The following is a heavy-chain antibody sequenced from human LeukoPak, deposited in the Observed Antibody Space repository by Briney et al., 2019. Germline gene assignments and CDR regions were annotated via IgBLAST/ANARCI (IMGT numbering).Heavy chain of an antibody. CDR1: GFTFSSYS. CDR3: ARIAYADEGMDV. CDR2: ISSSSSYI. V-gene: IGHV3-21*01. Sequence: KPGGSLRLSCAASGFTFSSYSMNWVRQAPGKGLEWVSSISSSSSYIYYADSVKGRFTISRDNAKNSLYLQMNSLRAEETAVYYCARIAYADEGMDVWGKGTTVTVSS. J-gene: IGHJ6*03. D-gene: IGHD2-21*01.